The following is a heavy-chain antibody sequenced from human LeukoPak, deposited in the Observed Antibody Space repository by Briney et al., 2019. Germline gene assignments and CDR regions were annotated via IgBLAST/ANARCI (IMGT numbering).Heavy chain of an antibody. D-gene: IGHD3-10*01. J-gene: IGHJ4*02. Sequence: PGGSLRLSCAASGFTFSSYAMSWVRQAPGKGLEWVSAISGSGGSTYYADSVKGRFTISRDNAKNSLYLQMNSLRAEDTAVYYCASSGFRGGADYWGQGTLVTVSS. CDR1: GFTFSSYA. CDR3: ASSGFRGGADY. CDR2: ISGSGGST. V-gene: IGHV3-23*01.